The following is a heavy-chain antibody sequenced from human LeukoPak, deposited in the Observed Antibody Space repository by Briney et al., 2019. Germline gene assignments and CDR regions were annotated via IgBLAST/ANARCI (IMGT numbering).Heavy chain of an antibody. CDR1: GYTFTSYG. CDR2: IIPILGIA. J-gene: IGHJ5*02. Sequence: ASVKVSCKASGYTFTSYGISWVRQAPGQGLEWMGRIIPILGIANYAQKFQGRVTITADKSTSTAYMELSSLRSEDTAVYYCVSTITFGGVNWFDPWGQGTLVTVSS. D-gene: IGHD3-16*01. CDR3: VSTITFGGVNWFDP. V-gene: IGHV1-69*04.